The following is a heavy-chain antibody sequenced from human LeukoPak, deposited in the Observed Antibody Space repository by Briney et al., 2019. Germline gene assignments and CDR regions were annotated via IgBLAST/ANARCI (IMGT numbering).Heavy chain of an antibody. Sequence: ASVKVSCKASGYTFTSYGISWVRQAPGQGLEWMGWISAYNGNTNYAQKLQGRVTMTTDTSTSTAYMELRSLRSDDTAVYYCARVAGWLHNSYYFDYWGQGTLVTVSS. CDR3: ARVAGWLHNSYYFDY. V-gene: IGHV1-18*01. D-gene: IGHD5-12*01. CDR1: GYTFTSYG. CDR2: ISAYNGNT. J-gene: IGHJ4*02.